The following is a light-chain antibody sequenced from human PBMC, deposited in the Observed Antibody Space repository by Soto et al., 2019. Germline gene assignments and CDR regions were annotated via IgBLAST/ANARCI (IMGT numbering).Light chain of an antibody. CDR2: GAS. V-gene: IGKV3-20*01. CDR3: QQYGTPRSVT. Sequence: IVWTHSPGTLSFSPGEEATLSCGAIQSVDSNYLALYQQKPGQTPRLIIYGASGRADGTPHRFSGSGFGTDFTLTISKVEPEDFAVYYCQQYGTPRSVTFGQGTRLEIK. CDR1: QSVDSNY. J-gene: IGKJ5*01.